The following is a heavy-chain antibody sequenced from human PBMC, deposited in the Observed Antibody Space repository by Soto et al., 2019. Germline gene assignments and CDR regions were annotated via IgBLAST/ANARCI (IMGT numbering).Heavy chain of an antibody. J-gene: IGHJ6*02. CDR1: GGSISSYY. V-gene: IGHV4-59*01. CDR3: ARERGRSMDV. CDR2: IYYSGST. Sequence: SETLSLTCTVSGGSISSYYWSWIRQPPGKGLEWIGYIYYSGSTNYNPSLKSRVTISVDTSKNQFSLKLSSVTAADTAVYYCARERGRSMDVWGQGTTVPVSS.